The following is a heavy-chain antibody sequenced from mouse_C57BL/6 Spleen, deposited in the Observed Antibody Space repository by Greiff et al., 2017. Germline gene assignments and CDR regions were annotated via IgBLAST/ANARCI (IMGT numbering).Heavy chain of an antibody. V-gene: IGHV1-82*01. J-gene: IGHJ2*01. Sequence: VQLQESGPELVKPGASVKISCKASGYAFSSSWMNWVKQRPGKGLEWIGRIYPGDGDTNYNGKFKGKATLTADKSSSTAYMQLSSLTSEDSAVYFCARMAYDYDDYVDYWGQGTTLTVSS. CDR2: IYPGDGDT. CDR1: GYAFSSSW. D-gene: IGHD2-4*01. CDR3: ARMAYDYDDYVDY.